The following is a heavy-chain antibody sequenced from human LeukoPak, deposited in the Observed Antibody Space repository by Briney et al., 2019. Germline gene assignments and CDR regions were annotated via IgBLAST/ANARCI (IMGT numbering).Heavy chain of an antibody. V-gene: IGHV4-39*01. J-gene: IGHJ4*02. D-gene: IGHD3-22*01. CDR2: MSYSGST. Sequence: SETLSLTCKLSGGSISSSGYYCGWIRQPPCKGLECLGIMSYSGSTYYNPSLKSRVTMSVDTSKNHFSLKLSSEIAADTAVYYCARQIYYDRSGYFYFNWGQGTLVTVSS. CDR3: ARQIYYDRSGYFYFN. CDR1: GGSISSSGYY.